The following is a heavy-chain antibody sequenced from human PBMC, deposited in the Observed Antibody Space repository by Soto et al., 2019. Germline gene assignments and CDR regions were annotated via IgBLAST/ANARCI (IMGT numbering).Heavy chain of an antibody. CDR3: AKDLRPGLVVPTKSGFDP. Sequence: GGSLRLSCEASGFPFNTYAMTWFRQLPGMGLEWVSTTSIGGNTDSAESVRGRFSVSRDNSKNTLYLQMTNLRAEDAAIYFCAKDLRPGLVVPTKSGFDPWGQGTRVTVSS. D-gene: IGHD3-10*01. V-gene: IGHV3-23*01. CDR2: TSIGGNT. J-gene: IGHJ5*02. CDR1: GFPFNTYA.